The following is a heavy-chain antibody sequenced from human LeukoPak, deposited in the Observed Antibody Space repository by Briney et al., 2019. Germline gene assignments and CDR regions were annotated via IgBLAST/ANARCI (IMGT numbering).Heavy chain of an antibody. D-gene: IGHD6-19*01. CDR1: GFTFSSYA. J-gene: IGHJ2*01. CDR3: AKVSRGVAVYWYFDL. V-gene: IGHV3-23*01. Sequence: PGGSLRLSCAASGFTFSSYAMSWVRQAPGKGLEWVSAISGSGGSTYYADSVKGRFTISRDNSKNTLYLQMNSPRAEDTAVYYCAKVSRGVAVYWYFDLWGRGTLVTVSS. CDR2: ISGSGGST.